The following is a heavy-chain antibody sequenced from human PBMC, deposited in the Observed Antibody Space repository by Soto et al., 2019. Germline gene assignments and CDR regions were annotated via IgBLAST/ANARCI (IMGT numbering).Heavy chain of an antibody. Sequence: QVQLRESGPGLVKPSETLSLTCTVSGGSISTYYWSWIRQPPGKGLEWIGYIYYSGHTYYNPSLKSRVTMSVDTSRNQLLLQLNSVPAADTAVYYCARASAGSGENNGFAPWGPGTLVTVSS. V-gene: IGHV4-59*01. CDR2: IYYSGHT. J-gene: IGHJ5*02. D-gene: IGHD3-10*01. CDR3: ARASAGSGENNGFAP. CDR1: GGSISTYY.